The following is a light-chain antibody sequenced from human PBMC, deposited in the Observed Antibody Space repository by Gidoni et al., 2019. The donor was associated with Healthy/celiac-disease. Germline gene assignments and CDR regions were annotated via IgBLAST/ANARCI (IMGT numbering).Light chain of an antibody. CDR2: DPS. Sequence: ETVLSQSPGTLSLSPGERVTLTCRASQSVSSSYLAWYQQKPGEAPRLLIYDPSSMATGIPDRFSGRGSGTDFTITISRLEPEDFAVYYCQQYGSARLTFXGXTKVEIK. V-gene: IGKV3-20*01. CDR1: QSVSSSY. J-gene: IGKJ4*01. CDR3: QQYGSARLT.